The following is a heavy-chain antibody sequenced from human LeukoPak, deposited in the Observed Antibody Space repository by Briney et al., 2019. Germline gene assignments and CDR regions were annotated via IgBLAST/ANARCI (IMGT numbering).Heavy chain of an antibody. Sequence: PGRSLRLSCAASGFSFSSYGMHWVRQAPGKGLEWVANIDPDGSHQYYVDSVKGRFTISKDNAKNSLYLQMNSLRAEDTAVYYCARDSGRREDYWGQGALVTVSS. D-gene: IGHD2-15*01. J-gene: IGHJ4*02. CDR1: GFSFSSYG. CDR3: ARDSGRREDY. V-gene: IGHV3-7*01. CDR2: IDPDGSHQ.